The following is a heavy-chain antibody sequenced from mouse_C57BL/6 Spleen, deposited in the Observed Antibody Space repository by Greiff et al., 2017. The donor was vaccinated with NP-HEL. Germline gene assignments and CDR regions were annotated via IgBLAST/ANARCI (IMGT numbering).Heavy chain of an antibody. CDR1: GFTFSDYG. D-gene: IGHD2-5*01. Sequence: EVKVVESGGGLVKPGGSLKLSCAASGFTFSDYGMHWVRQAPEKGLEWVAYISSGSSTIYYADTVKGRFTISRDNAKNTLFLQMTSLRSEDTAMYYCARNYYSNYYFDVWGTGTTVTVSS. CDR2: ISSGSSTI. CDR3: ARNYYSNYYFDV. V-gene: IGHV5-17*01. J-gene: IGHJ1*03.